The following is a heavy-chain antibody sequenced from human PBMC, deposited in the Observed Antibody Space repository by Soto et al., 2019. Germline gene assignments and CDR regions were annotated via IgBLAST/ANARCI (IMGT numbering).Heavy chain of an antibody. CDR1: GGSISSGGYY. V-gene: IGHV4-31*03. Sequence: QVQLQESGPGLVKPSQTLSLTCTVSGGSISSGGYYWTWIRQHPGKGLEWIGYIYCSGSTYYNPSLKTRVTIPGDPSKNQFSLKLSSGSAAYTAVYYCAREPFPWGEATLVTVSS. CDR3: AREPFP. J-gene: IGHJ1*01. CDR2: IYCSGST.